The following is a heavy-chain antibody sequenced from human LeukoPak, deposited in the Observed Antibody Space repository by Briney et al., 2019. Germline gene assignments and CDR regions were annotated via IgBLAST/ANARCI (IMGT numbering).Heavy chain of an antibody. D-gene: IGHD2-21*02. CDR1: GFTFDTYG. J-gene: IGHJ5*01. CDR3: AKGGHPAVVTTRFDS. V-gene: IGHV3-23*01. CDR2: ISGSGNYM. Sequence: GGSLRHSCAASGFTFDTYGMSWVRQAPGKGLEWVSSISGSGNYMYYKDSVKGRFTISRDNSKNTLLLQMNSLRAEDSAVYYCAKGGHPAVVTTRFDSWGQGTLVTVSS.